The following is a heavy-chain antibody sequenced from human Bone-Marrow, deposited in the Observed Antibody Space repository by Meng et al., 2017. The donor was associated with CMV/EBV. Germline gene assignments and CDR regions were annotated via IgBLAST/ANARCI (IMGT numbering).Heavy chain of an antibody. CDR3: AKGRTSDC. V-gene: IGHV3-23*01. D-gene: IGHD2-2*01. Sequence: LRLSCSASGFTISSYAMSWVRQTPRKGLEWVSAISDSGGGTYYADSVKGRFTISRDNSNNTLYLQLNSLRAEDTAVYYCAKGRTSDCWGQGTLVTVSS. CDR1: GFTISSYA. CDR2: ISDSGGGT. J-gene: IGHJ4*02.